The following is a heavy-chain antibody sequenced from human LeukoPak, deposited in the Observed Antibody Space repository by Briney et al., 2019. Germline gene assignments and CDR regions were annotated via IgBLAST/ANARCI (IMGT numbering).Heavy chain of an antibody. J-gene: IGHJ4*02. CDR1: GFTFSNYW. CDR3: VRLLDLDF. V-gene: IGHV3-74*01. D-gene: IGHD3-3*01. Sequence: GGSLRLPCAASGFTFSNYWMHWVRQAPGKGLVWISRINTDGSTTNYADSVKGRFTISRDNAKNTLYLQMNSLRAEDTAVYYCVRLLDLDFWGQGTLVTVSS. CDR2: INTDGSTT.